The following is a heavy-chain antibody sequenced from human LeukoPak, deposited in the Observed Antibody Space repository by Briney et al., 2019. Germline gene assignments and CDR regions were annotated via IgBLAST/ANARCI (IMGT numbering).Heavy chain of an antibody. J-gene: IGHJ4*02. CDR3: ARARLGQWLVLDY. Sequence: ASVKVSCKASGGTFSSYAISWVRQAPGQGLEWMGGIIPIFGTANYAQKFQGRVTITADESTSTAYVELSSLRSEDTAVYYCARARLGQWLVLDYWGQGTLVTVSS. CDR1: GGTFSSYA. D-gene: IGHD6-19*01. CDR2: IIPIFGTA. V-gene: IGHV1-69*13.